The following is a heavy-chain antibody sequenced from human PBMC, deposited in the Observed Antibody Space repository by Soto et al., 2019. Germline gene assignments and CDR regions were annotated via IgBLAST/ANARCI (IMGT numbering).Heavy chain of an antibody. CDR2: IFYTGSA. Sequence: QVQLQESGPGLAKPSETLSLTCTVSGVSVSSAFDYWSWIRQAPGKELEWIGYIFYTGSANYNPSLKSRVTLSIDTSMNQFSLRLDSVTAADTAVYYCARDGEGAMAGAFNIWGQGTMVTVSS. CDR1: GVSVSSAFDY. D-gene: IGHD6-19*01. CDR3: ARDGEGAMAGAFNI. J-gene: IGHJ3*02. V-gene: IGHV4-61*01.